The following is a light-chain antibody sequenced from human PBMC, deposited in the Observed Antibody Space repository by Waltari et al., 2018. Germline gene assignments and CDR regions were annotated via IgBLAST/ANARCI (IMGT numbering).Light chain of an antibody. CDR1: TSNIGAGHD. CDR2: VNN. J-gene: IGLJ2*01. V-gene: IGLV1-40*01. Sequence: SVLTQPPSVSGTPGQRVTISCSGSTSNIGAGHDVHWYQHLPGTAPKLLIYVNNNRTSGVPDRFSGSKSGTSASLAITGLQADDEADYFCQSFDNMLSGGVVFGGGTKLAVL. CDR3: QSFDNMLSGGVV.